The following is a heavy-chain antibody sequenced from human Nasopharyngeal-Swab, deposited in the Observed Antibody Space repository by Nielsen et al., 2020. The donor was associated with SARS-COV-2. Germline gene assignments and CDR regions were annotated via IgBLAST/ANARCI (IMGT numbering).Heavy chain of an antibody. Sequence: GGSLRLSCAASGFTFSSYNMNWVRQAPGKGLEWVSYINTGSSSIYYADSVKGRFTISRDNAKNSLYLQMNSLRDEDTAVYYCAKEAVGYCSGGSCGGAFDYWGQGTLVTVSS. CDR3: AKEAVGYCSGGSCGGAFDY. J-gene: IGHJ4*02. V-gene: IGHV3-48*02. D-gene: IGHD2-15*01. CDR1: GFTFSSYN. CDR2: INTGSSSI.